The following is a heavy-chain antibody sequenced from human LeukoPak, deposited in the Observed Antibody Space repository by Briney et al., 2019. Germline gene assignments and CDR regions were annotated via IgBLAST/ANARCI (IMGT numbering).Heavy chain of an antibody. CDR3: ARVTGSIDY. Sequence: ASVKVSCKASGGTFISYAISWVRQATGQGLEWMGWMNPKSGNTGYAQKFQGRVTMTRNTAVSTAYMELSSLRSEDTAVYYCARVTGSIDYWGQGTLVTVSS. V-gene: IGHV1-8*02. CDR2: MNPKSGNT. J-gene: IGHJ4*02. D-gene: IGHD2-21*02. CDR1: GGTFISYA.